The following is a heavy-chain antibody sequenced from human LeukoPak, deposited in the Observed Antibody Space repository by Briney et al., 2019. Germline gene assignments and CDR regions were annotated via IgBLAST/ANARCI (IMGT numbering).Heavy chain of an antibody. CDR1: GYTFTSYD. V-gene: IGHV1-8*01. CDR2: MNPNTANT. D-gene: IGHD1-26*01. J-gene: IGHJ4*02. CDR3: ARGEYSGSYYYFAY. Sequence: ASVKVSRKASGYTFTSYDTNWVRQAPGQGLEWMGWMNPNTANTGYAQKFQGRVTITRNTSISTSYMELNSLRSEDTAVYYCARGEYSGSYYYFAYWGQGTLVTVSS.